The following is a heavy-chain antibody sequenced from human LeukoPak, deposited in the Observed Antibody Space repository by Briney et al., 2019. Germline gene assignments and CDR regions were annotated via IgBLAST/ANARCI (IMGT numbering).Heavy chain of an antibody. Sequence: PSETLSLTCTVSGGSISSYYWSWIRQPPGKGLEWIGYIYYTGSTNYNPSLKSRVTISIDTSKNQFSLKLSSVTAADTAVYYCAWAPYYYYGMDVWGQGTTVTVSS. CDR1: GGSISSYY. CDR3: AWAPYYYYGMDV. J-gene: IGHJ6*02. CDR2: IYYTGST. V-gene: IGHV4-59*01.